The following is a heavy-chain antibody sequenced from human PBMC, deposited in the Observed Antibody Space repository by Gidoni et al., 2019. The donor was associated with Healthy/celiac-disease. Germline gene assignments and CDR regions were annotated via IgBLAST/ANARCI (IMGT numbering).Heavy chain of an antibody. J-gene: IGHJ6*02. CDR3: ASKGRGYSGYGIYGMDV. D-gene: IGHD5-12*01. Sequence: QVQLVQSGAEVKKPGSSVKVSCKASGGTFSSYAISWVRQAPGQGLEWMGGIIPIFGTANYAQKFQGRVTITADESTSTAYMELSSLRSEDTAVYYCASKGRGYSGYGIYGMDVWGQGTTVTVSS. V-gene: IGHV1-69*01. CDR1: GGTFSSYA. CDR2: IIPIFGTA.